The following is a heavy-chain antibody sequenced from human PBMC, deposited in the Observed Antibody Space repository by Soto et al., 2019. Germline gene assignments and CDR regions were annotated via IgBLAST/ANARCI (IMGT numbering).Heavy chain of an antibody. J-gene: IGHJ4*02. CDR3: TKGYYYDTCGYFDS. CDR1: GFTFSSYA. CDR2: ISAGGGRT. D-gene: IGHD3-22*01. Sequence: EVQLLESGGGLVQPGGSLRLSCAASGFTFSSYAMGWVHQAPGKGLELVSTISAGGGRTYYADSVKGRFTISRDNSKNTLYLQMNSLRAEDTAVYYCTKGYYYDTCGYFDSCGQGTLVTVSS. V-gene: IGHV3-23*01.